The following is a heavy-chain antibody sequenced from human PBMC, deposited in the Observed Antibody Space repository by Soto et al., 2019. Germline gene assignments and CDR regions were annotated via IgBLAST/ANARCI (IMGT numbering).Heavy chain of an antibody. J-gene: IGHJ4*02. Sequence: EVKLLESGGGLEQPGGSLRLSCAASGFTFRDYAMSWVRQAPGKGLAWVTTITGSSSNLYYSDSVKGRFAISRDNSQNTLYLQMDSMTAEEKAVSYCAKGGAVYGLLTHDYWGQGTLVTVSS. D-gene: IGHD3-9*01. V-gene: IGHV3-23*01. CDR1: GFTFRDYA. CDR3: AKGGAVYGLLTHDY. CDR2: ITGSSSNL.